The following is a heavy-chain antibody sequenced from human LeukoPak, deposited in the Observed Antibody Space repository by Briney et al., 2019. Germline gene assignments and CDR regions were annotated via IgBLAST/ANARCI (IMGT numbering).Heavy chain of an antibody. Sequence: QSGGSLRLSCVASGFTFSSNGMHWVRQAPGKGLEWVAFISYDGREVYYADSVKGRFTISRDNSKNTLYLQMNSLRAEDTAVYYCARVSLNYYDSSGYYYGDQQYYYYYMDVWGKGTTVTVSS. D-gene: IGHD3-22*01. CDR2: ISYDGREV. CDR3: ARVSLNYYDSSGYYYGDQQYYYYYMDV. CDR1: GFTFSSNG. J-gene: IGHJ6*03. V-gene: IGHV3-30*02.